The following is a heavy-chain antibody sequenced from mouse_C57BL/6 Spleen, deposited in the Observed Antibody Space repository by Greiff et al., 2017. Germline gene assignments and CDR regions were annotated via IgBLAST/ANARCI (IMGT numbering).Heavy chain of an antibody. J-gene: IGHJ3*01. Sequence: QVHVKQSGAELARPGASVKMSCKASGYTFTSYTMHWVKQRPGQGLEWIGYINPSSGYTKYNQKFKDKATLTADKSSSTAYMQLSSLTSEDSAVYYCARVDWDGFAYWGQGTLVTVSA. D-gene: IGHD4-1*01. CDR3: ARVDWDGFAY. V-gene: IGHV1-4*01. CDR2: INPSSGYT. CDR1: GYTFTSYT.